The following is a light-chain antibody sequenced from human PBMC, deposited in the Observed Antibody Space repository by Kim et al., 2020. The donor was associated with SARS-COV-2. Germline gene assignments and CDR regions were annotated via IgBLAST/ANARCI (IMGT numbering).Light chain of an antibody. CDR2: GAS. Sequence: VSPGERATLSCRASQGVSSNLAWYQQKPGQAPRLLIFGASTRATGIPASFSGSGSGTEFTLTISSLQSEDFAVYYCQQYNNWPWTFGRGTKVDIK. V-gene: IGKV3-15*01. J-gene: IGKJ1*01. CDR3: QQYNNWPWT. CDR1: QGVSSN.